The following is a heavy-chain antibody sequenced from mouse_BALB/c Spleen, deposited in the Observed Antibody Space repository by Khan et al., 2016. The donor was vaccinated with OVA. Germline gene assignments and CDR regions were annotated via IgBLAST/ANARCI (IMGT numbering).Heavy chain of an antibody. Sequence: EVELVESGGDLLKPGGSLKLPFAASGFPFSTYGLSWVGQTPDKRLEWVATISTGGHYPYYPDSVRGRFTISRDNAKNTLYLQMTSLKSEDTAMFYCARLAYYYDSEGFAYWGQGTLVTVSA. CDR3: ARLAYYYDSEGFAY. J-gene: IGHJ3*01. CDR1: GFPFSTYG. CDR2: ISTGGHYP. V-gene: IGHV5-6*01. D-gene: IGHD1-1*01.